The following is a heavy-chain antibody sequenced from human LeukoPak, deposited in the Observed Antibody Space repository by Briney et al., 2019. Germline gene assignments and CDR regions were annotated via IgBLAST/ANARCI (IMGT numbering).Heavy chain of an antibody. D-gene: IGHD1-7*01. J-gene: IGHJ4*02. CDR2: ISSSSSYI. CDR1: GFTFSSYS. CDR3: AKKKRELRGFDY. Sequence: PGGSLRLSCAASGFTFSSYSMNWVRQAPGKGLEWVSSISSSSSYIYYADSVKGRFTISRDNAKNSLYLQMNSLRAEDTAVYYCAKKKRELRGFDYWGQGTLVTVSS. V-gene: IGHV3-21*04.